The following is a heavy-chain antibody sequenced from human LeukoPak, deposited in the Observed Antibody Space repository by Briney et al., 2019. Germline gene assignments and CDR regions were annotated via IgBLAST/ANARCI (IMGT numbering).Heavy chain of an antibody. CDR2: IYYSGST. J-gene: IGHJ3*02. V-gene: IGHV4-31*03. Sequence: SQTLSLTCTVSGGSISSGGYYWGWLRQHPGKGLEWIGYIYYSGSTYYNPSLKSRVTISVDTSKNQFSLKLSSVTAADTAVYYCARGVLDTAMVKGDAFDIWGQGTMVTVSS. CDR3: ARGVLDTAMVKGDAFDI. CDR1: GGSISSGGYY. D-gene: IGHD5-18*01.